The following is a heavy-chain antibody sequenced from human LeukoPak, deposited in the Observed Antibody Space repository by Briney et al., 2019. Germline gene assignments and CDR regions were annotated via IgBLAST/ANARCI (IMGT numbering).Heavy chain of an antibody. CDR3: ARTTVHAFDI. V-gene: IGHV3-23*01. CDR1: GFTFSSYG. Sequence: GGSLRLSCAASGFTFSSYGMTWVRQAPGKGLEWVPAISGSGGSTYYADSVKGRFTISRDNAKNTLYLQMNSLRAEDTAIYYCARTTVHAFDIWGQGTMVTVSS. CDR2: ISGSGGST. D-gene: IGHD4-17*01. J-gene: IGHJ3*02.